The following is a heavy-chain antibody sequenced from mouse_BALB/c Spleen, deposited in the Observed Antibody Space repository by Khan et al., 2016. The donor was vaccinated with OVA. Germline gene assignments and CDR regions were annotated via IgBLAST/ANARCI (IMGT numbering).Heavy chain of an antibody. CDR3: TRVDGSSYGYFDV. CDR2: SSSGGTYT. Sequence: EVKLMESGGGLVKPGGSLKLSCAASGFTYSSYIMSWVRQTPEKRLEWVATSSSGGTYTYYPDSVKGRFTISGDNAKNTLNLQMSSLKSEDTAMYYCTRVDGSSYGYFDVWGAGTTVTVSS. V-gene: IGHV5-6-4*01. CDR1: GFTYSSYI. D-gene: IGHD1-1*01. J-gene: IGHJ1*01.